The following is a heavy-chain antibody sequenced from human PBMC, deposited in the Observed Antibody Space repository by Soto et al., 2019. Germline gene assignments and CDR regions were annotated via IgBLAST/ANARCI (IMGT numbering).Heavy chain of an antibody. CDR1: GYTFTRYG. CDR2: ISGYNGDT. Sequence: QGQLVQSGGEAKKPGASVKVSCKASGYTFTRYGISWVRQAPGQGLEWMGWISGYNGDTNYAQKFQGRVTMTIDTSTSTAYMGLGSLKSDDTAGYYCAKNGQPPYYYYGMDVWGQGTTVTVS. V-gene: IGHV1-18*01. J-gene: IGHJ6*02. D-gene: IGHD2-8*01. CDR3: AKNGQPPYYYYGMDV.